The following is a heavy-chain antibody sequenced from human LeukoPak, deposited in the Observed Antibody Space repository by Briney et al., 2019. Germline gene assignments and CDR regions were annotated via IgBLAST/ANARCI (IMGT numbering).Heavy chain of an antibody. V-gene: IGHV4-4*07. J-gene: IGHJ4*02. D-gene: IGHD3-10*01. Sequence: SETLSLTCTVSGGSISSYYWSWIRQPAGKGLEWIGRIYTSGSTNYNPSLKSRVTISVDTSKNHFSLKLSSVTAADTAVYYCARDQTYSGSGIYTYFDYWGQGILVTVSS. CDR3: ARDQTYSGSGIYTYFDY. CDR2: IYTSGST. CDR1: GGSISSYY.